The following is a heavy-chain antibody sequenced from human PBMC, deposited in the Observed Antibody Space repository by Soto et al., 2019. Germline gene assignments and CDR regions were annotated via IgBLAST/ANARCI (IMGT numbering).Heavy chain of an antibody. J-gene: IGHJ4*02. V-gene: IGHV4-59*08. CDR1: GGSISSYY. Sequence: TSETLSLTCTVSGGSISSYYWSWIRQPPGKGLEWIGYIYYSGSPNYNPSLKSRVTISVDTSKNQFSLKLSSVTAADTAVYYCARGPGGGYDDYFDYWGQGTLVTVSS. CDR3: ARGPGGGYDDYFDY. D-gene: IGHD5-12*01. CDR2: IYYSGSP.